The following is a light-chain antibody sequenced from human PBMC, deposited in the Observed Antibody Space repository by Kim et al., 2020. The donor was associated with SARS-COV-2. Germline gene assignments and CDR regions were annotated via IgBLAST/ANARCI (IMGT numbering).Light chain of an antibody. CDR3: QQCDTLPYT. V-gene: IGKV1-33*01. CDR1: RHIRNY. CDR2: EAS. J-gene: IGKJ2*01. Sequence: DIQMTQSPSSLSVSVGDRVTITCQASRHIRNYLHWFQQKPGRAPQLLIYEASNLQTGVSSRFGGSGSGTEFTFTITSLRPEDIATYYCQQCDTLPYTFGQGTKLEIK.